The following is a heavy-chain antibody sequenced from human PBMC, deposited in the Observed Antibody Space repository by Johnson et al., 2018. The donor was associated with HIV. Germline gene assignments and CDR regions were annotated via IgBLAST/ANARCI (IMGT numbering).Heavy chain of an antibody. CDR2: IRYDGSNK. J-gene: IGHJ3*02. CDR3: ARGKVMAGTGAFDI. D-gene: IGHD6-19*01. Sequence: QVQLVESGGGVVQPGGSMRLSCAASGFTFSSYGMHWVRQAPGKGLEWVAFIRYDGSNKYYADSVKGRFTISRDNSKNTLYLQMNSLRAEDTAVYYCARGKVMAGTGAFDIWGQGTMVTVSS. CDR1: GFTFSSYG. V-gene: IGHV3-30*02.